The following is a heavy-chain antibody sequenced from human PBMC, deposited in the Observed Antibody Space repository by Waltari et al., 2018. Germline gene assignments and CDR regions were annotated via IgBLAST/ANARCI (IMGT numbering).Heavy chain of an antibody. Sequence: QVQLVQSGAEVKKPGASVKVSCKASGYTFTGDYLHWVRQAPGQGLEWMGWINPNSVGTNYAQKFQGRVTMTRDTSISTAYMELSRLRSDDTAVYYCARDLEGYGGNSGVSDYWGQGTLVTVSS. CDR2: INPNSVGT. V-gene: IGHV1-2*02. J-gene: IGHJ4*02. CDR1: GYTFTGDY. CDR3: ARDLEGYGGNSGVSDY. D-gene: IGHD4-17*01.